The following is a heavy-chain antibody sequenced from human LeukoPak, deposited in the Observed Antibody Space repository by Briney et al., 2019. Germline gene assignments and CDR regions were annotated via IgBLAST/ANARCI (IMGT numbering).Heavy chain of an antibody. V-gene: IGHV3-53*01. CDR1: GFTVSSNY. CDR2: IYSGGST. D-gene: IGHD6-19*01. J-gene: IGHJ4*02. CDR3: ASIKVAVAGSGA. Sequence: PGGSLRLSCAASGFTVSSNYMSWVRQASGKGLEWVSVIYSGGSTYYADSVKGRFTISRDNSKNTLYLQMNSLRAEDTAVYYCASIKVAVAGSGAWGQGTLVTVSS.